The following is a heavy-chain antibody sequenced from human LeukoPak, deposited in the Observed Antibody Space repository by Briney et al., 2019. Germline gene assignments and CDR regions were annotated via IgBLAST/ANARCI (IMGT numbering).Heavy chain of an antibody. V-gene: IGHV1-46*01. D-gene: IGHD4-23*01. CDR1: GYTFTSYF. J-gene: IGHJ4*02. Sequence: ASVKVSCRASGYTFTSYFIHWVRQAPGQGLEWMGIINPSGGSTNYAQKFQGRVTMTRDTSTSTVYMELSSLRSEDTAVYYCATAKFGGNSYFDYWGQGTLVTVSS. CDR2: INPSGGST. CDR3: ATAKFGGNSYFDY.